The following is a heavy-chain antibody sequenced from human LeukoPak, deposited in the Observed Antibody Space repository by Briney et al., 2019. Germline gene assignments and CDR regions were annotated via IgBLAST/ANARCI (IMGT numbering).Heavy chain of an antibody. D-gene: IGHD3-10*01. J-gene: IGHJ5*02. CDR2: INPNSGDT. V-gene: IGHV1-2*02. CDR3: ARDRITMVRGANNWFDP. CDR1: GYTFTDYY. Sequence: ASVKVSCKASGYTFTDYYIHWVRQAPGQGLEWMGWINPNSGDTNYAQKFQGRVTMTRDTSISTAYMELSRLRSDDTAVYYCARDRITMVRGANNWFDPWGQGTLVTVSS.